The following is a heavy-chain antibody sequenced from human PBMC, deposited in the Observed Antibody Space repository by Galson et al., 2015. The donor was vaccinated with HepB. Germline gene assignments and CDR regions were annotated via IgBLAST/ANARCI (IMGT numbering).Heavy chain of an antibody. CDR2: ITSDSSHI. CDR1: GFTFSTYS. Sequence: SLRLSCAASGFTFSTYSMTWVRQAPGKGLEWVSSITSDSSHIFYADSVRGRFTISRDNSKNTLYLQMNSLRVEDTAVYYCARGGSRGFFDYWGQGTLDTVSS. J-gene: IGHJ4*02. CDR3: ARGGSRGFFDY. V-gene: IGHV3-21*04. D-gene: IGHD3-16*01.